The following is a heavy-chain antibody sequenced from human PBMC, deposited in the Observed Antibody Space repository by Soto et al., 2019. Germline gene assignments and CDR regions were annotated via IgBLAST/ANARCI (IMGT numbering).Heavy chain of an antibody. CDR3: ARYYYDASGYPHAFDI. V-gene: IGHV1-69*01. Sequence: QVHLVQSEAEVKKPGSSVKVSCKASGGTFSIYAFSWARQAPGQGLEWMGGINPRFGTANYAQKFQGRVTITADESTSTACMELSSLRSEDTAVYYCARYYYDASGYPHAFDIWGQGTTVAVSS. J-gene: IGHJ3*02. CDR2: INPRFGTA. D-gene: IGHD3-22*01. CDR1: GGTFSIYA.